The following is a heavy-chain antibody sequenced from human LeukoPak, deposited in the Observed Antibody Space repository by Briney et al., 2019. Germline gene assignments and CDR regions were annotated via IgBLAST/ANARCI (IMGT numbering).Heavy chain of an antibody. CDR2: IKSKTDGGTT. V-gene: IGHV3-15*01. CDR3: TTEWELLAIDY. CDR1: GFTFSSYA. J-gene: IGHJ4*02. Sequence: PGGSLRLSCAASGFTFSSYAMHWVRQAPGKGLEWVGRIKSKTDGGTTDYAAPVKGRFTISRDDSKNTLYLQMDSLKTEDTAVYYCTTEWELLAIDYWGQGTLVTVSS. D-gene: IGHD1-26*01.